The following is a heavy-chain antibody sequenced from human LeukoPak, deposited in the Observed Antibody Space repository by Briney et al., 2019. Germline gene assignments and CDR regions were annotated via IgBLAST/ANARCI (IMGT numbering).Heavy chain of an antibody. Sequence: GASVKVSCKPSGYTFTGYYMHWVRQAPGQGLEWMGWINPNSGRTNYAQKFQGRVTMTRDTSISTAYMELSRLRSDDTAVYYCARDMTLKGSGSSQNWGQGTLVTVSS. CDR3: ARDMTLKGSGSSQN. CDR1: GYTFTGYY. CDR2: INPNSGRT. J-gene: IGHJ4*02. V-gene: IGHV1-2*02. D-gene: IGHD3-10*01.